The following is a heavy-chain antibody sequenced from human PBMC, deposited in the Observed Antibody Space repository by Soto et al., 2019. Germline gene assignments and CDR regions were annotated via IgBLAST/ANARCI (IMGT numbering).Heavy chain of an antibody. CDR3: VRNPAYPDCSLI. CDR2: INSDGTTI. J-gene: IGHJ3*02. CDR1: GFNLDPFC. D-gene: IGHD2-21*02. V-gene: IGHV3-74*01. Sequence: PGGSLRLSCAASGFNLDPFCMHWVRQAPGKGLVWVSHINSDGTTIVYADSVKGRFTIPRDNAKNTLYLQMNSLRVEDTAVYFFVRNPAYPDCSLILGPGTLVSVPS.